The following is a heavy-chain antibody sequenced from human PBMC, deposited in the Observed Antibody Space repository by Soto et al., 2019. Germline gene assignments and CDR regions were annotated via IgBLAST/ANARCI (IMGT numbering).Heavy chain of an antibody. V-gene: IGHV1-2*02. CDR3: ARGLPYGDYVEYDY. CDR1: GYTFTGSY. J-gene: IGHJ4*02. CDR2: INPNSGGT. Sequence: GPVQVSCNASGYTFTGSYMPWVRQAPGQGLEWMGWINPNSGGTNYAQKFQGRVTMTREPSISTAYMELSRLGSYDTGVYCWARGLPYGDYVEYDYWGQGTPVPIGS. D-gene: IGHD4-17*01.